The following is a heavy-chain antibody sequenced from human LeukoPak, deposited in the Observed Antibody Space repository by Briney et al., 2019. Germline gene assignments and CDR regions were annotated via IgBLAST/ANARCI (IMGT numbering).Heavy chain of an antibody. J-gene: IGHJ4*02. V-gene: IGHV4-34*01. CDR3: ARGGRIAAAGTGYFDY. D-gene: IGHD6-13*01. CDR2: INHSGST. CDR1: GGSFSGYY. Sequence: SETLSLTCAVYGGSFSGYYWSWIRQPPGKGLEWIGEINHSGSTNYNPSLKSRVTISVDTSKNQFSLKLSSVTAADTAVDYCARGGRIAAAGTGYFDYWGQGTLVTVSS.